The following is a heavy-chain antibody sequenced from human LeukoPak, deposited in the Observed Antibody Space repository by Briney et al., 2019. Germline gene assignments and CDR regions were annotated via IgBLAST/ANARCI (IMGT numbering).Heavy chain of an antibody. V-gene: IGHV4-38-2*01. CDR3: ARDSYGSGSTTFDY. CDR2: IYYSGST. J-gene: IGHJ4*02. CDR1: GYTFSNYE. Sequence: GSLRLSCAASGYTFSNYEMNWVRQPPGKGLEWIGSIYYSGSTYYNPSLKSRVTISVDTSKNQFSLKLSSVTAADTAVYYCARDSYGSGSTTFDYWGQGTLVTVSS. D-gene: IGHD3-10*01.